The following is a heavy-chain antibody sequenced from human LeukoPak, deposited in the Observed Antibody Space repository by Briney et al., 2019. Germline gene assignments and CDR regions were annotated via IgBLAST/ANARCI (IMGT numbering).Heavy chain of an antibody. J-gene: IGHJ4*02. V-gene: IGHV4-59*01. Sequence: SETLSLTCTVSGGSISSYYWSWIRQPPGKGLEWIGYIYYSGSTNYNPSLKSRVTISVDASKNQFSLKLSSVTAADTAVYYCAIAGGSSPHFVYWGQGTLVTVSS. CDR1: GGSISSYY. CDR2: IYYSGST. D-gene: IGHD3-16*01. CDR3: AIAGGSSPHFVY.